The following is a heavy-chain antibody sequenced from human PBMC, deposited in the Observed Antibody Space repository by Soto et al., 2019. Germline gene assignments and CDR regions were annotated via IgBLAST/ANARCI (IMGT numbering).Heavy chain of an antibody. J-gene: IGHJ4*02. V-gene: IGHV1-18*01. CDR1: GYTFTSYG. CDR2: ISAYNGNT. Sequence: QVQLVQSGAEVKKPGASVKVSCKASGYTFTSYGISWVRQAPGQGLEWMGWISAYNGNTNYAQKLQGRVTMTTDTSTSIAYLELRSLRSDVTAVYYCARGGSCSGGSCYLDYWGQGTLVTVSS. CDR3: ARGGSCSGGSCYLDY. D-gene: IGHD2-15*01.